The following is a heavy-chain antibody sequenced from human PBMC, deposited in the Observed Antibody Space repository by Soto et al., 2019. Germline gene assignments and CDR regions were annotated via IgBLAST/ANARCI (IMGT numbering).Heavy chain of an antibody. V-gene: IGHV4-34*01. J-gene: IGHJ4*02. CDR1: GGSFSGYY. Sequence: PSETLSLTCAVYGGSFSGYYWSWIRQPPGKGLEWIGEINHSGSTNYNPSLKSRVTISVDTSKNQFSLKLSSVTAADTAVYYCASFQTGSYFAYFAYWNQGTLVTVSS. D-gene: IGHD1-26*01. CDR2: INHSGST. CDR3: ASFQTGSYFAYFAY.